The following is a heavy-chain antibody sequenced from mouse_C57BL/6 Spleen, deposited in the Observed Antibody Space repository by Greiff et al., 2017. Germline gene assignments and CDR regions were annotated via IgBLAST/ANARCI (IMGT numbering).Heavy chain of an antibody. CDR1: GYAFSSYW. Sequence: QFQLQQSGAELVKPGASVKISCKASGYAFSSYWMNWVKQRPGKGLEWIGQIYPGDGDTNYNGKFKGKATLTADKSSSTAYMQLSSLTSEDSAFYFCARLIYYDYEDAMDYWGQGTSVTVSS. CDR2: IYPGDGDT. V-gene: IGHV1-80*01. J-gene: IGHJ4*01. D-gene: IGHD2-4*01. CDR3: ARLIYYDYEDAMDY.